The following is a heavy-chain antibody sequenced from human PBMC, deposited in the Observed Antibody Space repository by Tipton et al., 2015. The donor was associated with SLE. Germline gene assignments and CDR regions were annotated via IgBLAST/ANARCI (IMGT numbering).Heavy chain of an antibody. V-gene: IGHV3-30*04. CDR3: ARDGYCSGVNCFPGAYFDY. CDR2: LSYDGTTE. D-gene: IGHD2-15*01. J-gene: IGHJ4*02. CDR1: GFTFSTYA. Sequence: SLRLSCAASGFTFSTYAVYWVRQAPGKGLEWGAALSYDGTTESYADSVKGRFTISRDNSKNTLYLQMNSLRAEDTAVYYCARDGYCSGVNCFPGAYFDYWGQGTLVTVSS.